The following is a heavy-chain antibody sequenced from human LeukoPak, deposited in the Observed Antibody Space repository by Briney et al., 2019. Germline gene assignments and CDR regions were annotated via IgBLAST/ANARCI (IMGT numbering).Heavy chain of an antibody. Sequence: ASLKVSCKASGYTFTGYYKHWVRQAPGQGLEGMGWINLNSGDTKYVQKFQGRVTMTTDTSTSTAYMELRSLRSDDTAVYYCARNTGKEYSRWFDPWGQGTLVTVSS. CDR3: ARNTGKEYSRWFDP. CDR2: INLNSGDT. CDR1: GYTFTGYY. V-gene: IGHV1-2*02. J-gene: IGHJ5*02. D-gene: IGHD4-11*01.